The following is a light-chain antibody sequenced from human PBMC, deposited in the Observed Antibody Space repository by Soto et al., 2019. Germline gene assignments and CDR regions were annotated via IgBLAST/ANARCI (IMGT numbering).Light chain of an antibody. Sequence: EIVLTQSPATLSLSPGERATLSCMASQSVSTYLAWYQQKPGQAPRLLIYDATNRATGIPARFSGSGSGTDFTLTINRLEPEDYAVYYCQHRINWPLTFGGGTGVEIK. CDR1: QSVSTY. V-gene: IGKV3-11*01. CDR2: DAT. J-gene: IGKJ4*01. CDR3: QHRINWPLT.